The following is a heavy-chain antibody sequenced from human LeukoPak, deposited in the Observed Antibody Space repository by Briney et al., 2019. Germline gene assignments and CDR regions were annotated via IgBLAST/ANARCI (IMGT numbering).Heavy chain of an antibody. D-gene: IGHD2-15*01. CDR1: GLTFSSYA. V-gene: IGHV3-23*01. CDR3: AKGTGGSCYSGYFQH. J-gene: IGHJ1*01. Sequence: PGGSLRLSCAASGLTFSSYAMSWVRQAPGKGLEWVSAISGSGGSTYYADSVKGRFTISRDNSKNTLYLQMNSLRAEDTAVYYCAKGTGGSCYSGYFQHWGQGTLVTVSS. CDR2: ISGSGGST.